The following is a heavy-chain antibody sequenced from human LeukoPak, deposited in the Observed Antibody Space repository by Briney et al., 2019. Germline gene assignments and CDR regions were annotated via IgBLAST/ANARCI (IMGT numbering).Heavy chain of an antibody. D-gene: IGHD5-12*01. V-gene: IGHV4-34*01. CDR2: INHSGST. Sequence: PSETLSLTCAVYGGSFSGYYWSWIRRPPGKGLEWIGEINHSGSTNYNPSLKSRVTISVDTSKNQFSLKLNSVTAADTGIYYCARHSRSAYTGYENAFDIWGQGTMVTVSS. CDR1: GGSFSGYY. CDR3: ARHSRSAYTGYENAFDI. J-gene: IGHJ3*02.